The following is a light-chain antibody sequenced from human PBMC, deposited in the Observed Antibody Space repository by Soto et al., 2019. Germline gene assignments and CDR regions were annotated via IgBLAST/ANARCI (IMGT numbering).Light chain of an antibody. Sequence: DIVMTQSPDSLAVSLGERATINCKSSQSVLYSSNNKNYLAWYQQKPGQPPKLLIYWASTRESGVPDRFSGSGSGTDFTLPTSSLQAEDVAVYYCQQYYSTPPTFVQGTKVEVK. V-gene: IGKV4-1*01. CDR3: QQYYSTPPT. J-gene: IGKJ1*01. CDR1: QSVLYSSNNKNY. CDR2: WAS.